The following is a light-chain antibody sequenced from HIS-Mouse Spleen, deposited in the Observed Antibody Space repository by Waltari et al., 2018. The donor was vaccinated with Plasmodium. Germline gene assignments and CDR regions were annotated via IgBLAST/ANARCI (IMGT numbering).Light chain of an antibody. J-gene: IGKJ4*01. Sequence: DIQLTQSPSFLSASVVDRVTITCRASQGISSYLAWYQTKPGKAPKLLIYAASTLQSGVPSSFSGSGSGTEFTLTISSLQPEDFATYYCQQRSNWPRVLTFGGGTKVEIK. CDR1: QGISSY. V-gene: IGKV1-9*01. CDR3: QQRSNWPRVLT. CDR2: AAS.